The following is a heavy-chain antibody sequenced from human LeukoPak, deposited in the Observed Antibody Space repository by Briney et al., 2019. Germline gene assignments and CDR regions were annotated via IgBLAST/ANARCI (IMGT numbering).Heavy chain of an antibody. CDR3: AAEWDYSSSSGDY. J-gene: IGHJ4*02. D-gene: IGHD6-6*01. V-gene: IGHV1-58*01. CDR2: IVVGSGNT. CDR1: GFTFTSSA. Sequence: GASVKVSCKASGFTFTSSAVQWVRQARGQRLEWIGWIVVGSGNTSYAQKFQERVTITRDMSTSTAYMELSSLRSEDTAVYYCAAEWDYSSSSGDYWGQGTLVTVSS.